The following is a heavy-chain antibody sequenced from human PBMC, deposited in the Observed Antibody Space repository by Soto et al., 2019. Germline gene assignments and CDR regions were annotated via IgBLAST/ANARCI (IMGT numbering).Heavy chain of an antibody. CDR3: AHQETTVTTVLYRGEYFQH. J-gene: IGHJ1*01. CDR2: IYWDDDK. D-gene: IGHD4-17*01. V-gene: IGHV2-5*02. CDR1: GFSLSTSGVG. Sequence: SGPTLVKPTQTLTPTCTFSGFSLSTSGVGVGWIRQPPGKALEWLALIYWDDDKRYSPSLKSRLTITKDPSKNQVVLTMTNMDPVDTATYYCAHQETTVTTVLYRGEYFQHWGQGTLVTVSS.